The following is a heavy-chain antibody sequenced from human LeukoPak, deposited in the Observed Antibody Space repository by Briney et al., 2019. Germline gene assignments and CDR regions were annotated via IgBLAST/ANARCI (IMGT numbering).Heavy chain of an antibody. J-gene: IGHJ4*02. Sequence: GESLRLSCSASGFPFSSYAMHWVRQAPGKGLDYVSAISDSGGSTYYADSVKGRFTISRDNSKNTLYLQMSSLRAEDTAVYYCARGSGSGSYYPRFDYWGRGTVVTVSS. CDR3: ARGSGSGSYYPRFDY. CDR2: ISDSGGST. V-gene: IGHV3-64*04. CDR1: GFPFSSYA. D-gene: IGHD3-10*01.